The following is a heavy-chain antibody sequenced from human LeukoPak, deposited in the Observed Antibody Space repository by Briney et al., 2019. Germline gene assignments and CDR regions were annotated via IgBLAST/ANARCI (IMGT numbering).Heavy chain of an antibody. J-gene: IGHJ4*02. Sequence: PGGSLRPSCAASGFTFSSYSMNWVRQAPGKGLEWVSSISSSSSYIYYADSVKGRFTISRDNAKNSLYLQMNSLRAEDTAVYYCARGGSYILTGYHIWGQGTLVTVSS. CDR2: ISSSSSYI. V-gene: IGHV3-21*01. CDR3: ARGGSYILTGYHI. D-gene: IGHD3-9*01. CDR1: GFTFSSYS.